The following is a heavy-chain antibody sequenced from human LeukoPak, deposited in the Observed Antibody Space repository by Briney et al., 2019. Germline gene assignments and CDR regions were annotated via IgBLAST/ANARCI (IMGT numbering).Heavy chain of an antibody. CDR3: ARGRYCSSSTCYLDC. Sequence: WGSLRLSCAASGFTFSNYAMSWVRQAPGKGLEWVSGISGSGDSTYYADSVKGRFTISRDNSKNTLYLQMNSLRADDTAVYYCARGRYCSSSTCYLDCWGQGTLVTVSS. D-gene: IGHD2-2*01. V-gene: IGHV3-23*01. CDR2: ISGSGDST. J-gene: IGHJ4*02. CDR1: GFTFSNYA.